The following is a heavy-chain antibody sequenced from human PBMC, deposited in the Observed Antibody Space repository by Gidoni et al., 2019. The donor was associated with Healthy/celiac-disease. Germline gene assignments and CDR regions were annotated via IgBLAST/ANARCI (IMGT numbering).Heavy chain of an antibody. D-gene: IGHD3-3*01. CDR1: GFTFSSYW. CDR2: IKQDGSEK. CDR3: ARDSQYYDFWSGSRGYFDY. J-gene: IGHJ4*02. V-gene: IGHV3-7*01. Sequence: EVQLVESGGGLVQPGGSLRLSCAASGFTFSSYWMSWVRQAPGTGLEWVANIKQDGSEKYYVDSVKGRFTISRDNAKNSLYLQMNSLRAEDTAVYYCARDSQYYDFWSGSRGYFDYWGQGTLVTVSS.